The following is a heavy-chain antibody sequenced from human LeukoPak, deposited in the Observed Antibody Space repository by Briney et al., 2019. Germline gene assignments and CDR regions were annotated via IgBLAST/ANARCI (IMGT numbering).Heavy chain of an antibody. Sequence: SETLSLTCTVSGGSISSGGYYWSWIRQHPGKGLGWIGYIYYSGSTYYNPSLKSRVTISVDTSKNQFSLKLSSVTAADTAVYYCARGTCGSYNFDYWGQGTLVTVSS. D-gene: IGHD1-26*01. CDR1: GGSISSGGYY. V-gene: IGHV4-31*03. CDR2: IYYSGST. J-gene: IGHJ4*02. CDR3: ARGTCGSYNFDY.